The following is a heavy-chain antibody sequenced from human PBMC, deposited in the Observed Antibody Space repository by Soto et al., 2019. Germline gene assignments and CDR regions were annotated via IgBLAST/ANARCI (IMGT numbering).Heavy chain of an antibody. D-gene: IGHD6-19*01. CDR1: GYSFTNND. J-gene: IGHJ4*02. V-gene: IGHV1-8*01. Sequence: ASVKVSCKASGYSFTNNDVSWVRQATGQGLEWMGWMNPNSGNTGYAQKFQGRVTMTRNTSISTAYMELSSLRSEDTAVYYCARGLAVADPFDYWGQGTLVTVSS. CDR3: ARGLAVADPFDY. CDR2: MNPNSGNT.